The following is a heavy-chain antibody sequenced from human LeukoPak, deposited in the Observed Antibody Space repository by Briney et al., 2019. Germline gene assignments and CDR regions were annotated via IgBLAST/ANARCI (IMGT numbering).Heavy chain of an antibody. V-gene: IGHV4-59*01. CDR1: GGSISSYY. J-gene: IGHJ5*02. CDR2: IYYTGST. Sequence: SETLSLTCTVSGGSISSYYWSWIRQPPGKGLEWIGYIYYTGSTNYNPSLKGRVTISVDTSKNQFSLKLSSVTAADTAVYYCATLTGYSSESWFDPWGQGILVTVSS. CDR3: ATLTGYSSESWFDP. D-gene: IGHD3-9*01.